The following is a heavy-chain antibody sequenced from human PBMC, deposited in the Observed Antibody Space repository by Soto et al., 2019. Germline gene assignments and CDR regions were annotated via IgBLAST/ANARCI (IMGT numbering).Heavy chain of an antibody. CDR2: IYHSGST. D-gene: IGHD6-13*01. Sequence: TLSLTCAVSGGSISSGGYSWSWIRKPPGKGLEWIGYIYHSGSTYYNPSLKSRVTISVDRSKNQFSLKLSSVTAADTAVYYCARHEGVSSTWSCGFDPWGQGTLVTVSS. CDR1: GGSISSGGYS. CDR3: ARHEGVSSTWSCGFDP. V-gene: IGHV4-30-2*01. J-gene: IGHJ5*02.